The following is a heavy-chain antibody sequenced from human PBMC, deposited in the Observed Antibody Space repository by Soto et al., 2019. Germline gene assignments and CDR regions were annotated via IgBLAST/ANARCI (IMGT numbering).Heavy chain of an antibody. D-gene: IGHD3-10*01. CDR3: ARLRSGSRTYYYGSGPDFDP. J-gene: IGHJ5*02. CDR2: IYYSGST. Sequence: PSETLSLTCTVSGGSISSSSYYWGWIRQPPGKGLEWIGSIYYSGSTYYNPSLKSRVTISVDTSKNQFSLKLSSVTAADTAVYYCARLRSGSRTYYYGSGPDFDPWGQGTLVTVSS. V-gene: IGHV4-39*01. CDR1: GGSISSSSYY.